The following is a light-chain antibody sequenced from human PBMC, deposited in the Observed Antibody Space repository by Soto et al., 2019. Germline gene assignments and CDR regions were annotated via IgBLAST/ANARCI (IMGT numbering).Light chain of an antibody. Sequence: EIVLTQSPGTLSLSPGERATLSCRASQSISSTYLTWYHQRPGQAPRLLIYDASRRATGIPDRFSGSGSGTDFSLTIGRLEPEDFAVYYCQHYDSARWTFGLGTKVDIK. CDR1: QSISSTY. J-gene: IGKJ1*01. CDR3: QHYDSARWT. V-gene: IGKV3-20*01. CDR2: DAS.